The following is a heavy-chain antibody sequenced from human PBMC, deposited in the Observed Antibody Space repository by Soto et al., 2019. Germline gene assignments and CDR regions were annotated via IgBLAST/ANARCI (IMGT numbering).Heavy chain of an antibody. CDR2: IYHSGST. J-gene: IGHJ6*02. D-gene: IGHD2-15*01. CDR3: ARAVRTPYYYYGMDV. Sequence: WTWIRQPPGEGLEWIGYIYHSGSTNYNPSLKSRGTISIDTSTNQFSLKLSSVTAADTAVYYCARAVRTPYYYYGMDVWGQGTTVTVSS. V-gene: IGHV4-59*01.